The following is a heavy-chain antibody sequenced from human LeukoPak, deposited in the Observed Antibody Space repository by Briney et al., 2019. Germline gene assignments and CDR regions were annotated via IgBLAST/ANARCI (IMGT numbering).Heavy chain of an antibody. D-gene: IGHD1-26*01. CDR2: IYYSGST. CDR3: ARERWELLAFDI. V-gene: IGHV4-59*01. CDR1: GGSISSYY. J-gene: IGHJ3*02. Sequence: SETLSLTCTVSGGSISSYYWSWIRQPPGKGLEWIGYIYYSGSTNYNPSLKSRVTISVDTSKNQFSLKLSSVTAADTAVYYCARERWELLAFDIWGQGTVVAVSS.